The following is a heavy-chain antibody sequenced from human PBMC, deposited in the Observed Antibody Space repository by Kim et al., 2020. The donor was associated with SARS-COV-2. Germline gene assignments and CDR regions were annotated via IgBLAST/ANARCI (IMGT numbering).Heavy chain of an antibody. J-gene: IGHJ4*02. Sequence: GGSLRLSCAASGFTFSNYRMNWVRQAPGKGLEWLSFLSNDDGGIYYEDSVRGRFTVSRDDATNSLYLQMNSLNSEDTAVYYFVRDGRSRIWYPALDSWGQGTLVTVSS. D-gene: IGHD6-13*01. V-gene: IGHV3-48*01. CDR1: GFTFSNYR. CDR2: LSNDDGGI. CDR3: VRDGRSRIWYPALDS.